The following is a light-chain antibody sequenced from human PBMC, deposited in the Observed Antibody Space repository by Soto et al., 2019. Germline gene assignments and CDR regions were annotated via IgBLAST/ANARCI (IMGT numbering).Light chain of an antibody. CDR1: QSISSY. CDR2: SAS. J-gene: IGKJ2*01. Sequence: DIQMTQSPSSLSASVGDRVTITCRASQSISSYLNWYQQKPGKAPKLLISSASNLQSGVPSRFSGSGSQTDFNLTVSSLQPEDFATYYCQQSYSTPYTFGQGTKLETK. V-gene: IGKV1-39*01. CDR3: QQSYSTPYT.